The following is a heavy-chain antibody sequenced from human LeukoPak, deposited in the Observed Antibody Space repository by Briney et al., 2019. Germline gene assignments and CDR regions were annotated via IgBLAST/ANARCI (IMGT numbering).Heavy chain of an antibody. V-gene: IGHV3-48*04. J-gene: IGHJ4*02. CDR2: ISSSSSTI. CDR1: GFTFSSYS. D-gene: IGHD4-17*01. CDR3: AKDRDYGVYREPFDY. Sequence: GGSLRLSCAAFGFTFSSYSMNWVRQAPGKGLEWVSYISSSSSTIYYADSVKGRFTISRDNAKNSLYLQMNSLRAEDTAVYYCAKDRDYGVYREPFDYWGQGTLVTVSS.